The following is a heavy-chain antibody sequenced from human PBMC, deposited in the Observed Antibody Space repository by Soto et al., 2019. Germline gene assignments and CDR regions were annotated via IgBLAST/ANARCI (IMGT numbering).Heavy chain of an antibody. CDR1: GGSISSGGYY. CDR2: IYYSGST. J-gene: IGHJ6*02. Sequence: SETLSLTCTVSGGSISSGGYYWSWIRQHPGKGLEWIGYIYYSGSTYYNPSLKSRVTISVDTSKNQFSLKLSSVTAADTAVYYCAREPAGPSYSYGHDYYYYYGMDVWGQGTTVTVSS. V-gene: IGHV4-31*03. CDR3: AREPAGPSYSYGHDYYYYYGMDV. D-gene: IGHD5-18*01.